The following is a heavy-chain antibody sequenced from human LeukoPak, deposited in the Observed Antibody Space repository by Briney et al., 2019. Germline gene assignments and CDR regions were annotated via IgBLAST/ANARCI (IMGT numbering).Heavy chain of an antibody. CDR1: GFTFSSYW. CDR3: ARRDYYGSGSYGGLEYYFDY. D-gene: IGHD3-10*01. CDR2: IKQDGSEK. Sequence: GGSLRLSCEASGFTFSSYWMSWVRQAPGKGLEWVAHIKQDGSEKYYVDSVKGRFTISRDNAKNSLYLQMNSLRAEDTAVYYCARRDYYGSGSYGGLEYYFDYWGQGTLVTVSS. J-gene: IGHJ4*02. V-gene: IGHV3-7*03.